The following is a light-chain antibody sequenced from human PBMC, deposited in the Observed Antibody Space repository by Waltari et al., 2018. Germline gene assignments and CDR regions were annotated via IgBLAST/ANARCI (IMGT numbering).Light chain of an antibody. V-gene: IGKV1-5*01. Sequence: DIQMTQSPSTLSASVGDRVTITCRASQSIRSWLAWYQQKPGKAPKLLIYDVSSLESGVPSRFSGSGSGTEFTLTISSLQPDDFATYYCHQYNSYPWTFGQGTKVEIK. J-gene: IGKJ1*01. CDR3: HQYNSYPWT. CDR1: QSIRSW. CDR2: DVS.